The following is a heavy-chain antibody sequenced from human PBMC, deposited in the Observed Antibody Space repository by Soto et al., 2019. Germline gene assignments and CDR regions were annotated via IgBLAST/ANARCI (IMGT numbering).Heavy chain of an antibody. V-gene: IGHV4-34*01. D-gene: IGHD4-17*01. CDR2: INHSGST. CDR1: GGSFSGYY. CDR3: ARGKPTVLHMDV. J-gene: IGHJ6*03. Sequence: SETLSLTCAVYGGSFSGYYWSWIRQPPGKGLEWIGEINHSGSTNYNPSLKSRVTISVDTSKNQFSLKLSSVTAADTAVYYCARGKPTVLHMDVWGTGTTVTVSS.